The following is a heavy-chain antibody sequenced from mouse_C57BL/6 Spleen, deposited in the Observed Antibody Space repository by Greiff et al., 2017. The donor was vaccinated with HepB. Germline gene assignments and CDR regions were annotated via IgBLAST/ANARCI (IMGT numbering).Heavy chain of an antibody. Sequence: DVKLVESGGDLVKPGGSLKLSCAASGFTFSSYGMSWVRQTPDKRLEWVATISSGGSYTYYPDSVKGRFTISRDNAKNTLYLQMSSLKSEDTAMYYCARSPGNAMDYWGQGTSVTVSS. CDR1: GFTFSSYG. CDR3: ARSPGNAMDY. CDR2: ISSGGSYT. J-gene: IGHJ4*01. V-gene: IGHV5-6*02. D-gene: IGHD4-1*01.